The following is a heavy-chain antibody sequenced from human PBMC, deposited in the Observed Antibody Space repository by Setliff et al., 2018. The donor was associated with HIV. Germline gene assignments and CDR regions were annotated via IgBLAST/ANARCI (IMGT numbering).Heavy chain of an antibody. CDR3: ARAAAGNTGPFDL. CDR1: GGSFSDNY. Sequence: LSLTCAVYGGSFSDNYWSWIRQPAGKGLERIGRVSSRGDTNYNPSLKSRVTMSVDTSKNQFSLKLTSVTASDTAVYYCARAAAGNTGPFDLWGQGSPVTVSS. D-gene: IGHD4-17*01. CDR2: VSSRGDT. J-gene: IGHJ4*02. V-gene: IGHV4-59*10.